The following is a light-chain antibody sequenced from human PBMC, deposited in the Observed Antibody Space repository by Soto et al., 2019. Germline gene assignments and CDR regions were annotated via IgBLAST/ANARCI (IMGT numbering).Light chain of an antibody. V-gene: IGKV3-20*01. CDR3: QQYGSAPRT. CDR1: LSINKNY. CDR2: VAS. J-gene: IGKJ1*01. Sequence: EVVLTQSPGTLSLSPGERATLSCRANLSINKNYLAWYQQKPGQAPRLLIYVASSRATGLPDRFSGGGSGTSFTLTIGSLATGDFALDYCQQYGSAPRTFGQGTKVEVK.